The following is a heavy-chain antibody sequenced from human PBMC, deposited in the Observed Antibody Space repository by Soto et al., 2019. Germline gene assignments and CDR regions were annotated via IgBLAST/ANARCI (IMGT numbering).Heavy chain of an antibody. CDR3: AQDLGSSWYHYNSFAP. CDR2: IGSGSP. D-gene: IGHD6-13*01. V-gene: IGHV3-23*01. Sequence: EVQLLESGGGLVQPGGSLRLSCGASGFTFSGYAMSWVRQAPGKGLERVSAIGSGSPFSADSVKGRFTISRDNANSMLYLQMNSLRADDTAVYFCAQDLGSSWYHYNSFAPGGQGTLVTVSS. J-gene: IGHJ5*02. CDR1: GFTFSGYA.